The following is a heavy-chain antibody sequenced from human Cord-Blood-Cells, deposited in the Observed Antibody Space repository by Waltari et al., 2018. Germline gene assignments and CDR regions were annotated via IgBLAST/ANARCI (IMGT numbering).Heavy chain of an antibody. J-gene: IGHJ4*02. CDR1: GGSFSGYY. D-gene: IGHD2-15*01. CDR2: INHSGST. V-gene: IGHV4-34*01. Sequence: AGLLKPSETLSLTCAVYGGSFSGYYWSWIRQPPGKGLEWIGEINHSGSTNYNPSLKSRVTISVDTSKNQFSLKLSSVTAADTAVYYCARDISVGGTASDYWGQGTLVTVSS. CDR3: ARDISVGGTASDY.